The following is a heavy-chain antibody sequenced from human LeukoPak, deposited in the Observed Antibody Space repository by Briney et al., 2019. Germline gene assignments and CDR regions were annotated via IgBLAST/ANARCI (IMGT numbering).Heavy chain of an antibody. CDR3: AKSGSSWFGVY. Sequence: GRSLRLSCAASGFTFSSSAMTWVRQAPGKGLEWVSGISGSGTSTFYADSVKGRFTISRDNSKNTLYLQMTSLRAEDTAVYYCAKSGSSWFGVYWGQGTLVTVSS. CDR2: ISGSGTST. D-gene: IGHD3-10*01. V-gene: IGHV3-23*01. J-gene: IGHJ4*02. CDR1: GFTFSSSA.